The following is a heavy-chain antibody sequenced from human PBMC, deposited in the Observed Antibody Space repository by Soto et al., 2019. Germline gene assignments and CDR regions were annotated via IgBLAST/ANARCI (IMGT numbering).Heavy chain of an antibody. CDR2: ISYDGSNK. CDR3: AKDSAGYDFWSGYMFDP. CDR1: GFTFSSYG. J-gene: IGHJ5*02. Sequence: QVQLVESGGGVVQPGRSLRLSCAASGFTFSSYGMHWVRQAPGKGLEWVAVISYDGSNKYYADSVKGRFTISRDNSKNTLYLQMNSLRAEDTAVYYCAKDSAGYDFWSGYMFDPWGQGTLVTVSS. D-gene: IGHD3-3*01. V-gene: IGHV3-30*18.